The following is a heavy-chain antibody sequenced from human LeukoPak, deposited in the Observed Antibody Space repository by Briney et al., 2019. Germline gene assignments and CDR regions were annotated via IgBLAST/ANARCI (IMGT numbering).Heavy chain of an antibody. V-gene: IGHV3-53*01. CDR2: LYSGDST. J-gene: IGHJ2*01. D-gene: IGHD3-10*01. Sequence: GGSLRLSCAASGFSVSTNYMNWVRQAPGKGLEWVSILYSGDSTYYADSVKGRFIVSRDNSKNTLYLQMNALRVEDTAVYYCARVGDHYHRYLDVWGRGTLVTVSS. CDR1: GFSVSTNY. CDR3: ARVGDHYHRYLDV.